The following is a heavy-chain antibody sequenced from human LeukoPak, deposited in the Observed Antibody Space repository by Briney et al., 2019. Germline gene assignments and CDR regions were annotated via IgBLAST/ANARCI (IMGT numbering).Heavy chain of an antibody. J-gene: IGHJ4*02. CDR3: ARGEGSGYYYIAY. D-gene: IGHD3-22*01. Sequence: SETLSLTCAVYGGSFSGYYWSWIRQPPGKGLGWIGEINHSGSTNYNPSLKSRVTISVDTSKNQFSLKLSSVTAADTAVYYCARGEGSGYYYIAYWGQGTLVTVSS. CDR2: INHSGST. CDR1: GGSFSGYY. V-gene: IGHV4-34*01.